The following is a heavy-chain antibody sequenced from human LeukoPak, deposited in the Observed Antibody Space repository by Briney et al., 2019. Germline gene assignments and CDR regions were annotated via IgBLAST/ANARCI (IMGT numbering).Heavy chain of an antibody. Sequence: GGSLRLSCAASGFTFANAWMSWVRQAPGKGLEWVSAITGSGGRTYYADSVKGRFTISRDNSKNTLYLQMNSLRAEDTAVYYCARIGIAAAPIDHEYFDYWGQGTLVTVSS. CDR1: GFTFANAW. D-gene: IGHD6-13*01. CDR2: ITGSGGRT. J-gene: IGHJ4*02. CDR3: ARIGIAAAPIDHEYFDY. V-gene: IGHV3-23*01.